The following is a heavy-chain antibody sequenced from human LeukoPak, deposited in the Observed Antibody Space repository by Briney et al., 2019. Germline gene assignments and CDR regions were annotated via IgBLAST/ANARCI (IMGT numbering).Heavy chain of an antibody. D-gene: IGHD6-19*01. V-gene: IGHV3-7*04. CDR1: GFTFSSYW. CDR2: IKHDGTEK. Sequence: GGSLRLSCAASGFTFSSYWMNWVREAPGKGLQWVATIKHDGTEKDYVDSVKGRFTISRDDGKNSLYLQMNSLRAEDTALYYCARGRLGSGWSFDYWGQGTLVTVSS. CDR3: ARGRLGSGWSFDY. J-gene: IGHJ4*02.